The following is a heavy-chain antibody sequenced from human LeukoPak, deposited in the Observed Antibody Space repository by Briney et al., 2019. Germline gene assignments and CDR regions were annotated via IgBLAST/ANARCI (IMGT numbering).Heavy chain of an antibody. Sequence: ASVKVSCKASGYTFTSYGISWVRQAPGQGLEWMGWISACNGNTNYAQKLQGRVTMTTDTSTSTAYMELRSLRSDDTAVYYCARVRYSSSWYSRYYFDYWGQGTLVTVSS. J-gene: IGHJ4*02. D-gene: IGHD6-13*01. CDR2: ISACNGNT. CDR3: ARVRYSSSWYSRYYFDY. V-gene: IGHV1-18*01. CDR1: GYTFTSYG.